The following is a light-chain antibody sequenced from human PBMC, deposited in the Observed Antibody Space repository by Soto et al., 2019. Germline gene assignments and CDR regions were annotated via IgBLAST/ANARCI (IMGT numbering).Light chain of an antibody. CDR2: DTS. Sequence: EIVLTQSPATLSLSPGERAALSCRASQSVGSYLAWYQQKPGQAPRLLIYDTSTRATGVPTRFSGSRSGAEFTLTINSLQSEDFAVYYCQPYNNWPLTFGGGTKVEIK. J-gene: IGKJ4*01. V-gene: IGKV3-15*01. CDR3: QPYNNWPLT. CDR1: QSVGSY.